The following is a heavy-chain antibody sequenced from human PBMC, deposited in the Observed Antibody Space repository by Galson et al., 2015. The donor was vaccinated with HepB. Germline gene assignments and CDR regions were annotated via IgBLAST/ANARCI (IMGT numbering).Heavy chain of an antibody. D-gene: IGHD6-13*01. V-gene: IGHV4-39*07. CDR3: ARDKSIAAANLEYYYYGMDV. Sequence: SETLSLTCTVSSGSVTGSSYYWSWIRQPPGKGLEWIGSIYYSGSTDYSPSLKSRVTISVDTSKKQFSLKLSSVTAADTAVYYCARDKSIAAANLEYYYYGMDVWGLGTTVTVSS. J-gene: IGHJ6*02. CDR2: IYYSGST. CDR1: SGSVTGSSYY.